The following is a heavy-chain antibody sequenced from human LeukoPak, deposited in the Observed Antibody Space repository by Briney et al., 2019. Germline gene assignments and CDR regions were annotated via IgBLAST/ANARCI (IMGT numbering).Heavy chain of an antibody. CDR3: ATIAAADKDY. D-gene: IGHD6-13*01. Sequence: GGSLRLSCVASGFTFSSFWMRWVRQAPGKGLVWVSRIDYDGRSTIYADSVKGRFTISRDNAKNTLYRQMNSLRAEDTAMYYCATIAAADKDYWGQGTLVTVSS. V-gene: IGHV3-74*01. J-gene: IGHJ4*02. CDR2: IDYDGRST. CDR1: GFTFSSFW.